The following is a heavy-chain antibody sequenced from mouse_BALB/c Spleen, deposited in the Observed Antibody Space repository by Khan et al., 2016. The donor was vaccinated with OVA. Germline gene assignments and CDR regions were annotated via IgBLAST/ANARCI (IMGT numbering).Heavy chain of an antibody. CDR3: ARGNYYGYAMDY. V-gene: IGHV3-2*02. CDR1: GYSITSNYA. D-gene: IGHD1-1*01. Sequence: EVQLQASGPGLVKPSQSLSLTCTVTGYSITSNYAWNWIRQFPGNKLEWMGYISYSDSTSYNPSLKSRISITRDTSKNQFFLQLNSVTTEDTATYYCARGNYYGYAMDYWGQGTSVTVSS. CDR2: ISYSDST. J-gene: IGHJ4*01.